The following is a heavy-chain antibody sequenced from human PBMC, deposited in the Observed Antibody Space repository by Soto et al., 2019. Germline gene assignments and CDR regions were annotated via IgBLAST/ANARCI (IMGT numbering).Heavy chain of an antibody. CDR1: GFTFSTYS. D-gene: IGHD1-7*01. CDR3: ARVGISGTTRALYFDY. CDR2: ISSSSGTI. V-gene: IGHV3-48*02. J-gene: IGHJ4*02. Sequence: GGSLRLSCAASGFTFSTYSMNWVRQAPGKGLEWVSIISSSSGTIYYADSVKGRFTISRDSAKNSLYLQMNSLRDEDTAVYYCARVGISGTTRALYFDYWGQGTLVTVSS.